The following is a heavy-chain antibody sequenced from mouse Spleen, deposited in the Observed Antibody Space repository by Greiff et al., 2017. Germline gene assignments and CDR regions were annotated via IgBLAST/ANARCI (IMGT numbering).Heavy chain of an antibody. J-gene: IGHJ4*01. V-gene: IGHV14-1*01. CDR2: IDPEDGDT. CDR3: ARWIYGSLMDY. D-gene: IGHD2-2*01. CDR1: GFNIKDYY. Sequence: VQLQQSGAELVRPGASVKLSCTASGFNIKDYYMHWVKQRPEQGLEWIGRIDPEDGDTEYAPKFQGKATMTVDTSSSTAYMELHSLTSEDSAVYFCARWIYGSLMDYWGQGTSVTVSS.